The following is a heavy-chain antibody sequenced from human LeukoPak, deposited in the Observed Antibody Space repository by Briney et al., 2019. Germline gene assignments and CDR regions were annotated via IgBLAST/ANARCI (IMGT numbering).Heavy chain of an antibody. CDR1: GYSFTSYW. V-gene: IGHV5-51*01. CDR2: IYPGDSDT. Sequence: EESLKISCKGSGYSFTSYWIGWVRQMPGKGMEWMGIIYPGDSDTRYSPSFQGQVTISADKSISTAYLQWSSLKASDTAMYYCARYSGSRPYYFDYWGQGTLVTVSS. J-gene: IGHJ4*02. D-gene: IGHD1-26*01. CDR3: ARYSGSRPYYFDY.